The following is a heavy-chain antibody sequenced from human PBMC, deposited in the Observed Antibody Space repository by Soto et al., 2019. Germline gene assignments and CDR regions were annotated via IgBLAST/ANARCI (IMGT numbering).Heavy chain of an antibody. J-gene: IGHJ4*02. CDR2: IIPLLDTA. D-gene: IGHD2-15*01. CDR3: ARDSQYCSGGSCYSDY. V-gene: IGHV1-69*08. Sequence: SVKVSCKASGGTFSTSTFTWVRQAPGQGLEWMGRIIPLLDTADYAQKFQGRVTITADESTSTAYMELSSLRSEDTAVYYCARDSQYCSGGSCYSDYWGQGTLVTVSS. CDR1: GGTFSTST.